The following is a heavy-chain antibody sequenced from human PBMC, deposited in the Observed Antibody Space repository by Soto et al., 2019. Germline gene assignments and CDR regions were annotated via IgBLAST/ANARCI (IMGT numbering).Heavy chain of an antibody. V-gene: IGHV2-26*01. D-gene: IGHD3-22*01. CDR3: ARMLAVNYYYHHVDV. CDR1: GFSLRNARMG. CDR2: ILSSDEK. Sequence: QVTLKESGPVLVKPTETLTLTCTVSGFSLRNARMGVSWIRQPPGKALEWLAHILSSDEKSYNTSLKGRLTLSQDTSKSQVVLTMTNMDPVDTATYFCARMLAVNYYYHHVDVWGEGTTVTVSS. J-gene: IGHJ6*02.